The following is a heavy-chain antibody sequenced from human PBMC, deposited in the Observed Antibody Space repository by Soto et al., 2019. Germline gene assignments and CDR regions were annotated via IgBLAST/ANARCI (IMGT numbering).Heavy chain of an antibody. D-gene: IGHD5-12*01. J-gene: IGHJ4*02. CDR3: ATSQMATSLHDY. CDR1: GYTFTSYD. V-gene: IGHV1-8*01. Sequence: QVQLVQSGAEVKKPGASVKVSCKASGYTFTSYDINWVRQATGQGLEWMGWMNPNSGNTGYAQKFQGRATMTRNPPISTAYMELSSLRSEDTAVYYCATSQMATSLHDYWGQGTLVTVSS. CDR2: MNPNSGNT.